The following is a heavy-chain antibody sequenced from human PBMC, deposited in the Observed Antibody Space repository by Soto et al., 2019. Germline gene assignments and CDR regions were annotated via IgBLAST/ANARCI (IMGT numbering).Heavy chain of an antibody. CDR2: INHSGST. V-gene: IGHV4-34*01. D-gene: IGHD5-12*01. Sequence: PSETLSLTYAVYGGSFSDYYWSWIRQPPGKGLEWIGEINHSGSTNYNPSLKSRVTISVDTSKNQFSLKLSSVTAADTAVYYCARGHGPPPVATIPGYFDYWGQGTLVTVSS. J-gene: IGHJ4*02. CDR3: ARGHGPPPVATIPGYFDY. CDR1: GGSFSDYY.